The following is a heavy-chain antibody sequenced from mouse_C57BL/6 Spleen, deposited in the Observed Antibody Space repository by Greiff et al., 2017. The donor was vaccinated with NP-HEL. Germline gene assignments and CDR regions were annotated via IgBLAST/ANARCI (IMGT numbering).Heavy chain of an antibody. D-gene: IGHD3-2*02. CDR1: FSPFPLSS. J-gene: IGHJ2*01. CDR3: AREEEGSGYDFDY. V-gene: IGHV1-64*01. Sequence: QVQLQQPGAELVPPFSSFPFSFPSSFSPFPLSSIHLFPPLPFHGLASIVLIHPTLVLPPYNEKFKSKATLTVDKSSSTAYMQLSSLTSEDSAVYYCAREEEGSGYDFDYWGQGTTLTVSS. CDR2: IHPTLVLP.